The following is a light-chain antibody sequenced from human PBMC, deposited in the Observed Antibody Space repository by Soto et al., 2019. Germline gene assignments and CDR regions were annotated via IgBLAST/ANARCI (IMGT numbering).Light chain of an antibody. CDR1: SSDIGAYIY. Sequence: QSVLTQPPSASGSPGQSVTMSCTGTSSDIGAYIYVSWYQQHPGKAPKLMISEVSRRPSGVPERFSGSKSGNTASLTISGLQAEDEADYYCSSYTSSSTLVFGTGTKVTVL. CDR3: SSYTSSSTLV. CDR2: EVS. V-gene: IGLV2-8*01. J-gene: IGLJ1*01.